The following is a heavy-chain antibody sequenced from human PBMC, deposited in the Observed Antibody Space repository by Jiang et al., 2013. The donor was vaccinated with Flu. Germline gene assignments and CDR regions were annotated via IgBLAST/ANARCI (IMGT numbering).Heavy chain of an antibody. V-gene: IGHV4-59*01. CDR1: SGSISNYY. CDR2: IFHSGST. J-gene: IGHJ3*02. D-gene: IGHD4-17*01. CDR3: ARDTVSDAFDI. Sequence: GPGLVKPSETLSLTCTVSSGSISNYYWSWIRQPPGKGLEWIGYIFHSGSTKSNPSLKSRVTISVDTSKNQFSLKLNSVTAADTAIYYCARDTVSDAFDIWGQGTMVTVSS.